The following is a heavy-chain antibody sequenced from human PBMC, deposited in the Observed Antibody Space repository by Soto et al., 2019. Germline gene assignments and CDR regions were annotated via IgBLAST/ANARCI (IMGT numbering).Heavy chain of an antibody. CDR2: IKPDGGVK. V-gene: IGHV3-7*03. Sequence: EVQLVESGGGLVQPWGSLRLSCEASGFTLTNYWMSWDRQAPGKGLAWVANIKPDGGVKSYVDSVKGRFTISRDNAKKSLYLQINSLRAEDTAMYFCARDIARFCASTSCFGYFDHWGQGILVTVSS. CDR1: GFTLTNYW. D-gene: IGHD2-2*01. J-gene: IGHJ4*02. CDR3: ARDIARFCASTSCFGYFDH.